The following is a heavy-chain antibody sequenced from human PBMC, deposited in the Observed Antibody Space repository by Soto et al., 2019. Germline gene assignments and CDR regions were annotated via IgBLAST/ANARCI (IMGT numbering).Heavy chain of an antibody. CDR3: AKEAGYCSGAPTVIDIPNPLQSFP. CDR2: ISDSGGST. CDR1: GFSFSTYA. D-gene: IGHD2-15*01. V-gene: IGHV3-23*01. Sequence: GGSLRLSCAASGFSFSTYAMSWVRQAPGKGLEWVSVISDSGGSTYYADSVKGRFTISRDNSKNTVYLQMNSLRAEDTAVYYCAKEAGYCSGAPTVIDIPNPLQSFPWG. J-gene: IGHJ5*02.